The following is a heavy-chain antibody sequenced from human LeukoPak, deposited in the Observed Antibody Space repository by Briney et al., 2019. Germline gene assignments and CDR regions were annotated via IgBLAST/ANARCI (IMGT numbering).Heavy chain of an antibody. V-gene: IGHV3-23*01. CDR3: AKGRVGARFFDY. CDR2: ISGSGGST. Sequence: GGSLRLSRAASGFTFSSYAMSWVRQAPGNGLEWVSAISGSGGSTYYADSVKGRFTISRDNSKNTLYLQMNSLRAEDTAVYYCAKGRVGARFFDYWGQGTLVTVSS. CDR1: GFTFSSYA. D-gene: IGHD1-26*01. J-gene: IGHJ4*02.